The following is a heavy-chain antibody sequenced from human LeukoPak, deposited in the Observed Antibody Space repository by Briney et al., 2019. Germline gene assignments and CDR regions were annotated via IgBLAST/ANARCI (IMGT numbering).Heavy chain of an antibody. V-gene: IGHV3-64*01. CDR2: ISSNGGST. J-gene: IGHJ4*02. D-gene: IGHD3-10*01. CDR1: GFTFSVSV. CDR3: ARDLSGGGLDY. Sequence: GGSLRLSCAASGFTFSVSVMHWVRQAPGKGLECVSVISSNGGSTSYANSVKGRFTISRDNSKNTLYLQMGSLRAEDMAVYYCARDLSGGGLDYWGQGILVTVSS.